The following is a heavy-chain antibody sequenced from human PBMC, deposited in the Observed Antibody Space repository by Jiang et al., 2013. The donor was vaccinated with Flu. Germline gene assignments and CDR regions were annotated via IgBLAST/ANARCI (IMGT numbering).Heavy chain of an antibody. D-gene: IGHD1-1*01. CDR2: IYYSGST. V-gene: IGHV4-59*01. J-gene: IGHJ2*01. CDR1: GGSISSYY. Sequence: LLKPSETLSLTCTVSGGSISSYYWSWIRQPPGKGLEWIGYIYYSGSTNYNPSLKSRVTISVDTSKNQFSLKLSSVTAADTAVYYCARDRGTGWYFDLWGRGTLVTVSS. CDR3: ARDRGTGWYFDL.